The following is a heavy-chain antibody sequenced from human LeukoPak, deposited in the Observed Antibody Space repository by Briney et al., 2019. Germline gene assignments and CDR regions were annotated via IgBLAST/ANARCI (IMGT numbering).Heavy chain of an antibody. D-gene: IGHD6-6*01. CDR1: GDSISSTNW. J-gene: IGHJ5*02. Sequence: SETLSLTCDVSGDSISSTNWWSWIRQPAGKGLEWIGRIYTSGSTNYNPSLKSRVTISVDTSKNQFSLKLSSVTAADTAVYYCAGQLSTNWFDPWGQGTLVTVSS. CDR3: AGQLSTNWFDP. CDR2: IYTSGST. V-gene: IGHV4-61*02.